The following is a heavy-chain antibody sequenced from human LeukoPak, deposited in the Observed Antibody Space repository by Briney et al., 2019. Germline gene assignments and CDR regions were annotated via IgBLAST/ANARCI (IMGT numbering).Heavy chain of an antibody. Sequence: PSETLSLTCTVSGGSISSYYWSWIRQPPGKGLEWFGYIYYSGSTNYNPSLKSRVTISVDTSKNQFSLKLSSVTAADTAVYYCARADYDILTAQYYFDYWGQGTLVTVSS. CDR2: IYYSGST. J-gene: IGHJ4*02. CDR3: ARADYDILTAQYYFDY. V-gene: IGHV4-59*01. D-gene: IGHD3-9*01. CDR1: GGSISSYY.